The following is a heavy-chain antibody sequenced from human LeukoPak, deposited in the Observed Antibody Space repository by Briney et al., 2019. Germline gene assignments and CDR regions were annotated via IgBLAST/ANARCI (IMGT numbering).Heavy chain of an antibody. D-gene: IGHD3-10*01. CDR1: GCTFSSYA. Sequence: PGWALRLSCAASGCTFSSYAMSWIRQAPGKGREWVSAIRGSGGSTYYADSVKGRFTISRDNSKNTLYLQMNSLRAEDTAVYYCAKDPWFGEYFDYWGQGTLVTVSS. CDR3: AKDPWFGEYFDY. V-gene: IGHV3-23*01. J-gene: IGHJ4*02. CDR2: IRGSGGST.